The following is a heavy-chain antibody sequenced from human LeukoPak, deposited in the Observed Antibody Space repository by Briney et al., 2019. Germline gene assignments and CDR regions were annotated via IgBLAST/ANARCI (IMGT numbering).Heavy chain of an antibody. CDR3: ARDFTGWELPNRFDP. CDR2: ISEGEDEK. D-gene: IGHD1-26*01. CDR1: GFTFSRYW. V-gene: IGHV3-7*01. J-gene: IGHJ5*02. Sequence: PGGSLRLSCAASGFTFSRYWMTWVRQAPGKGLEWVASISEGEDEKYYVDSVKGRFTISRDNGKNSLYLQINNLRAEDTAVYFCARDFTGWELPNRFDPWGQGTLVTVSS.